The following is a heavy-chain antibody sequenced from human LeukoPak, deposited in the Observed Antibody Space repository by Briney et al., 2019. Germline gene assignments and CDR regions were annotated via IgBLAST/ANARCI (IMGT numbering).Heavy chain of an antibody. CDR1: GYSFTNYW. Sequence: GESLKISCKGSGYSFTNYWIGWVRQMPGKGLEWMGIISPDGSDTRYSPSFRGQVTISADKSITTAYLQWCSLKASDTAMYYCARLTSSWSFDYWGQGTLVTVSS. V-gene: IGHV5-51*01. D-gene: IGHD6-13*01. J-gene: IGHJ4*02. CDR2: ISPDGSDT. CDR3: ARLTSSWSFDY.